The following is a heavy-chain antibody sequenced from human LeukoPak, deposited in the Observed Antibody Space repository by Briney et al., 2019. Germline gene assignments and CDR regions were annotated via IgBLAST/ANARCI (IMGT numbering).Heavy chain of an antibody. CDR2: IRSKANNYAT. CDR3: ARRAGAYSHPYDY. V-gene: IGHV3-73*01. Sequence: GGSLRLSCAASGFTFSGSALHWVRQASGKGLEWVGRIRSKANNYATTYAASVKGRFTIPRDNSENTAYLLMNSLKTEDTAVYYCARRAGAYSHPYDYWGQGTLVTVS. CDR1: GFTFSGSA. J-gene: IGHJ4*02. D-gene: IGHD4/OR15-4a*01.